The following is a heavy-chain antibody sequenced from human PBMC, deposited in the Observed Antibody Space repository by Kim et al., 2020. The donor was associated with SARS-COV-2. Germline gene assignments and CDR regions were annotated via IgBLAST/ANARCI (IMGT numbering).Heavy chain of an antibody. CDR1: GGSISSYY. V-gene: IGHV4-59*01. CDR2: IYYSGST. J-gene: IGHJ4*02. D-gene: IGHD6-19*01. Sequence: SETLSLTCTVSGGSISSYYWSWIRQPPGKGLEWIGYIYYSGSTNYNPSLKSRVTISVDTSKNQFSLKLSSVTAADTAVYYCARGARQGLVLPFDYRGQGTLVTVSS. CDR3: ARGARQGLVLPFDY.